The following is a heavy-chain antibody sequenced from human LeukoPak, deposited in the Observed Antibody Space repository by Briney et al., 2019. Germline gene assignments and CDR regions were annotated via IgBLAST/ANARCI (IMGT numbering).Heavy chain of an antibody. Sequence: ASVKVSCKASGYTFTSYGISWVRQAPGQGLEWMGWIDPNSGGTNYAQKFQGRVTMTRDTSISTAYMELSRLRSDDTAVYYCARDTEQLGYDYWGQGTLVTVSS. CDR1: GYTFTSYG. J-gene: IGHJ4*02. V-gene: IGHV1-2*02. CDR2: IDPNSGGT. D-gene: IGHD6-6*01. CDR3: ARDTEQLGYDY.